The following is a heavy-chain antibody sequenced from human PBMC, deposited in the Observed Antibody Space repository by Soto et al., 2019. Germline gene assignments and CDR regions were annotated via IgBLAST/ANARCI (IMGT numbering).Heavy chain of an antibody. CDR3: ARSAGWYAIHA. Sequence: QVQLQESGPGLVKPSGTLSLTCAVSGDSVSSPYYWCWVRQSPGKGLEWIGEVFHTGTTSYNPSLRSRVTKSMDKSINQFSLDLSSVTAADTAVYYCARSAGWYAIHAWGPGTLVIVSS. CDR2: VFHTGTT. V-gene: IGHV4-4*02. J-gene: IGHJ5*02. D-gene: IGHD6-19*01. CDR1: GDSVSSPYY.